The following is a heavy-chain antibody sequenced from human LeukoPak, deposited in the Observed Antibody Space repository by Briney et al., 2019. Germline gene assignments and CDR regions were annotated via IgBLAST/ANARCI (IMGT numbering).Heavy chain of an antibody. CDR3: AGDAIGTYSLYDY. D-gene: IGHD2-21*01. CDR2: INEDGSDK. CDR1: GITFNRSW. J-gene: IGHJ4*01. Sequence: GGSLRLSCAASGITFNRSWMNWVRQAPGKGMEWVANINEDGSDKYYVDSVKGRFTISRDNAKNSVFLEMNSLRAEDTGVYFCAGDAIGTYSLYDYWGRGTLVTVSS. V-gene: IGHV3-7*01.